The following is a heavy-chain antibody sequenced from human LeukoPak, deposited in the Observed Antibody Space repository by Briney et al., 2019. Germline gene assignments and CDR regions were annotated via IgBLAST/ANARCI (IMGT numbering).Heavy chain of an antibody. CDR2: VYYSGST. D-gene: IGHD6-13*01. V-gene: IGHV4-59*01. J-gene: IGHJ4*02. CDR3: ARGSSWYFG. CDR1: GGSISTYY. Sequence: SETLSLTCTVSGGSISTYYWSWIRQPPGKGLEWIGYVYYSGSTNYNPSLKSRVTISVDTSKNQFSLKLSSVTAADTAVYYCARGSSWYFGWGQGTLVTVSS.